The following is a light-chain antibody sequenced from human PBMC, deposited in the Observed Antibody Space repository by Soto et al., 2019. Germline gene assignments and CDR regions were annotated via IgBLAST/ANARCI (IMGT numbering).Light chain of an antibody. CDR3: QQYNSFLT. CDR1: QSISSW. J-gene: IGKJ1*01. CDR2: KAS. Sequence: DIQMTQSPSTLSASVGDRVTITCRASQSISSWLAWYQQKPGKAPKLLIYKASSLESGVPSRFSGSGSGTEFTLTISSLQPDDFATYYCQQYNSFLTFCQGTKVEIK. V-gene: IGKV1-5*03.